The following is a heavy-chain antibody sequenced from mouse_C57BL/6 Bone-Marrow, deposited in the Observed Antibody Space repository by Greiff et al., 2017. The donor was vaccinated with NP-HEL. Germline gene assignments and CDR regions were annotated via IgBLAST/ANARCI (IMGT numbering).Heavy chain of an antibody. J-gene: IGHJ3*01. D-gene: IGHD4-1*01. Sequence: QVQLQQPGAELVKPGASVKLSCKASGYTFTSYWMQWVKQRPGQGLEWIGEIDPSDSSTNYNQKFKGKATLTVDTSSSTAYMQLSSLTPEDSAVYYCASSLTDAWFAYWGQGTLVTVSA. CDR3: ASSLTDAWFAY. CDR1: GYTFTSYW. CDR2: IDPSDSST. V-gene: IGHV1-50*01.